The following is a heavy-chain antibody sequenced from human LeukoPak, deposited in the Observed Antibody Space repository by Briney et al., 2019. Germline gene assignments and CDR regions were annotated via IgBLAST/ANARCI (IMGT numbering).Heavy chain of an antibody. D-gene: IGHD4-17*01. J-gene: IGHJ4*02. V-gene: IGHV4-59*01. CDR1: GGSFSGYY. CDR3: ARVSYGDYFDY. Sequence: SETLSLTCAVYGGSFSGYYWSWIRQPPGKGLEWIGYIYYSGSTNYNPSLKSRVTISVDTSKNQFSLKLSSVTAADTAVYYCARVSYGDYFDYWGQGTLVTVSS. CDR2: IYYSGST.